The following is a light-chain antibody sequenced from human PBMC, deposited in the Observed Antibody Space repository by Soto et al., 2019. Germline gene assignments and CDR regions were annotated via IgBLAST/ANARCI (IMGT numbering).Light chain of an antibody. V-gene: IGKV3-20*01. CDR3: QQDVSSPPTLI. Sequence: EIVLTQSPGTLSLSPGERATLSCRASQSVYSSYLAWYQQKPGQAPRLLIYGGTSRATGIPDRFSGSGSGTDFTLTISRLEPEDFAVYYCQQDVSSPPTLIFGGGTKVEGK. CDR1: QSVYSSY. CDR2: GGT. J-gene: IGKJ4*01.